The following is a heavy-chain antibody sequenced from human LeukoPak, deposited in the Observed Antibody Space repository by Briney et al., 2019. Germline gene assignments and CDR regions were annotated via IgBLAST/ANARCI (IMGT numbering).Heavy chain of an antibody. Sequence: ASVKVSSKASGYTFTSYDINWVRQATGQGLEWMGCMNPNSGNTGYAQKFQGRVTITRNTSISTAYMELSSLRSEDTAVYYCARVGATPLQYYYMDVWGKGTTVTVSS. D-gene: IGHD1-26*01. CDR3: ARVGATPLQYYYMDV. V-gene: IGHV1-8*03. CDR2: MNPNSGNT. J-gene: IGHJ6*03. CDR1: GYTFTSYD.